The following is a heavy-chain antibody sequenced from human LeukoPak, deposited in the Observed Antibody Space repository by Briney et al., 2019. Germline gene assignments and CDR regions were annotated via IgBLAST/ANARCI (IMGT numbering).Heavy chain of an antibody. J-gene: IGHJ4*02. V-gene: IGHV3-23*01. Sequence: GGSLRLSCAASGFTFGTNAMSWVRQAPGKGLEWVSGIGSDDSTHYSESVKGRFTISRDNSKNTLYLQMNSLETEDTAIYYCAKDLHFWSGIDYWGQGTLVTVSS. CDR2: IGSDDST. CDR1: GFTFGTNA. D-gene: IGHD3-3*02. CDR3: AKDLHFWSGIDY.